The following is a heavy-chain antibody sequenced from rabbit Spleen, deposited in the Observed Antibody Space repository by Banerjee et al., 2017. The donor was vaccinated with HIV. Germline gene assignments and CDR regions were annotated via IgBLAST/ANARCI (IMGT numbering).Heavy chain of an antibody. V-gene: IGHV1S40*01. Sequence: QSLEESGGDLVKPGASLTLTCTASGFSFSYSDYMCWVRQPPGKGPEWIACIGAGVTYTTYYATWAKGRFTISKTSSTTVTLQMTSLTAADTATYFCARDSGTSFSSYGMDLWGPGTLVPS. J-gene: IGHJ6*01. CDR1: GFSFSYSDY. CDR3: ARDSGTSFSSYGMDL. CDR2: IGAGVTYTT. D-gene: IGHD8-1*01.